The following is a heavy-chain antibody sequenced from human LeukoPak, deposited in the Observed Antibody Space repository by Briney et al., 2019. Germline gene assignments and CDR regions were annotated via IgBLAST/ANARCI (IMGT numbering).Heavy chain of an antibody. V-gene: IGHV4-59*11. CDR3: AHLHYVSSGSNFDY. D-gene: IGHD3-22*01. CDR2: IHYSGTT. Sequence: PSETLSLTCTVSADSISSRYCSWIRQPPGKGLEWIGYIHYSGTTNYNPSLKSRVTISVDTSKKQFSLKLKSATAADTAVYYCAHLHYVSSGSNFDYWGQGTLVTVSS. CDR1: ADSISSRY. J-gene: IGHJ4*02.